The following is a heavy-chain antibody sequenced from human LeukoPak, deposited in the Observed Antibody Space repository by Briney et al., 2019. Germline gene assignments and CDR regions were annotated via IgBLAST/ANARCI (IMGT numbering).Heavy chain of an antibody. Sequence: GGSLRLSCAASGFTFSSYWMSWVRQAPGKGLEWVANIKQDGSEKYYVDSVKGRFTISRDNSKNTLYLQMSSLRAEDTAVYYCAKDLEVRGVTTGNWFDPWGQGTLVTVSS. J-gene: IGHJ5*02. D-gene: IGHD3-10*01. V-gene: IGHV3-7*03. CDR3: AKDLEVRGVTTGNWFDP. CDR2: IKQDGSEK. CDR1: GFTFSSYW.